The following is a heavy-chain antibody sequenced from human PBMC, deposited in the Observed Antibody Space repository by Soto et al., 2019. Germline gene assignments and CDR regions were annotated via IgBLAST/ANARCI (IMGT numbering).Heavy chain of an antibody. Sequence: PGGSLRLSCAASGFSFTSYWMDWVRQAPGKGLEWVAMINEDGSEKYYVDSVKGRFTISRDNAKNSLYLQMNSLRAEDTAVYYCAKNRASSSYSGLDVWGQGTTVTVSS. CDR1: GFSFTSYW. CDR3: AKNRASSSYSGLDV. D-gene: IGHD2-21*01. CDR2: INEDGSEK. J-gene: IGHJ6*02. V-gene: IGHV3-7*05.